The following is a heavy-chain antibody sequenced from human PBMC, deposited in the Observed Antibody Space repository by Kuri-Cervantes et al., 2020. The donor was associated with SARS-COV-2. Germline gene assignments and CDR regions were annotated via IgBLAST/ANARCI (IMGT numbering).Heavy chain of an antibody. CDR2: IKRRADGGTT. V-gene: IGHV3-15*01. Sequence: GESLKISCAASGFTFGDAWMSWVRQAPGKGLEWVGRIKRRADGGTTDYAAPVRGRFTISRDDSRNTVYLQMNSLKTEDTAVYYCTIEALDDNSANYFDYWGQGTLVTVSS. D-gene: IGHD3-22*01. J-gene: IGHJ4*02. CDR3: TIEALDDNSANYFDY. CDR1: GFTFGDAW.